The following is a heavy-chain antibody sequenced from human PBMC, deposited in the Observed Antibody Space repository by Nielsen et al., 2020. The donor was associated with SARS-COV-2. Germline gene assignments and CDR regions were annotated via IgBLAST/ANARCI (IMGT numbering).Heavy chain of an antibody. CDR3: ARDHRGSGITIFGVVTPDWFDP. CDR1: GGTFISYT. CDR2: IIPILGIA. Sequence: SVKVSCNASGGTFISYTISCVRQAPGQGLEWMGRIIPILGIANYAQKFQGRVTITADKSTSTDYMELSSLRSEDTAVYYCARDHRGSGITIFGVVTPDWFDPWGQGTLVTVSS. V-gene: IGHV1-69*04. J-gene: IGHJ5*02. D-gene: IGHD3-3*01.